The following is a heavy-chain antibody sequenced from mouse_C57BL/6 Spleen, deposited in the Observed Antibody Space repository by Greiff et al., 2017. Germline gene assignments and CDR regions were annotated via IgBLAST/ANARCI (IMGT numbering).Heavy chain of an antibody. V-gene: IGHV7-3*01. CDR3: ASGAYYYAMDY. Sequence: CAASGFTFTDYYMSWVRQPPGKALEWLGFIRNKANGYTTEYSASVKGRFTISRDNSQSILYLQMNALRAEDSATYYCASGAYYYAMDYWVQGTSVTVSS. D-gene: IGHD4-1*01. CDR1: GFTFTDYY. J-gene: IGHJ4*01. CDR2: IRNKANGYTT.